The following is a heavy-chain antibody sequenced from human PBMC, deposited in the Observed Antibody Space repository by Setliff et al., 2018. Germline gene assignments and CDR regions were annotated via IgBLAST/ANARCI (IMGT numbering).Heavy chain of an antibody. CDR2: IYSGGTT. CDR1: GGSVDSYY. Sequence: SETLSLTCTVSGGSVDSYYWSWIRQPPGKGLELIGYIYSGGTTDSKPSLKSRVNISVDTSKNHVSLKMTSVTAADTAVYYCATRKSSGRLYYMDVWGKGTTVTVSS. V-gene: IGHV4-59*02. CDR3: ATRKSSGRLYYMDV. D-gene: IGHD1-26*01. J-gene: IGHJ6*03.